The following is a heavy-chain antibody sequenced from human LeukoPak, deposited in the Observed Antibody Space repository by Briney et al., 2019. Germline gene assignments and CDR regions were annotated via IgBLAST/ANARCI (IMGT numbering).Heavy chain of an antibody. Sequence: GRSLRLSCAASGFTFSSYGMHWVRQAPGKGLEWVAVIPYDGSNKYYADSVKGRFTISGDNSKNTLYLQMNSLRAEDTAVYYCAKDLADYYYYGMDVWGQGTTVTVSS. J-gene: IGHJ6*02. CDR3: AKDLADYYYYGMDV. CDR2: IPYDGSNK. V-gene: IGHV3-30*18. CDR1: GFTFSSYG. D-gene: IGHD2-21*01.